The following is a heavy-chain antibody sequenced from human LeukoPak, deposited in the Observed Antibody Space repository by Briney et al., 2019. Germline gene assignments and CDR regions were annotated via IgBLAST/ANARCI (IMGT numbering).Heavy chain of an antibody. CDR1: GGSISSSSYY. J-gene: IGHJ4*02. CDR2: IYYSGST. V-gene: IGHV4-39*07. CDR3: ARDRVSSSWHQD. D-gene: IGHD6-13*01. Sequence: SETLSLTCTVSGGSISSSSYYWGWIRQPPGKGLEWIGSIYYSGSTYYNPSLKSRVTISVDTSKNQFSLKLSSVTAADTAVYYCARDRVSSSWHQDWGQGTLVTVSS.